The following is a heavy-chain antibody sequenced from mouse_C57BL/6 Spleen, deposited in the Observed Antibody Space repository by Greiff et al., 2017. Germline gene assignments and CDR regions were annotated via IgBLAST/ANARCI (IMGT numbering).Heavy chain of an antibody. CDR3: ARGNGNYEGWFAY. V-gene: IGHV1-61*01. Sequence: QVQLQQPGAELVRPGSSVKLSCKASGYTFTSYWMDWVKQRPGQGLEWIGNIYPSDSETHYNQKFKDKATLTVDKSSSTAYMQLSSLTSEDSAVYYCARGNGNYEGWFAYWGQGTLVTVSA. D-gene: IGHD2-1*01. J-gene: IGHJ3*01. CDR2: IYPSDSET. CDR1: GYTFTSYW.